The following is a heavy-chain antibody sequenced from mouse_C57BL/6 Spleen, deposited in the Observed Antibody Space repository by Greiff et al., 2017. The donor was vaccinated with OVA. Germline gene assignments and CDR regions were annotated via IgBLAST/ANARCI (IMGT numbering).Heavy chain of an antibody. Sequence: QVQLQQPGAELVKPGASVKMSCKASGYTFTSYWITWVKQRPGQGLEWIGDIYPGSGSTNYNEKFKSKATLTVDTSSRTAYMQLSSLTSEDSAVYNCARSGYDSSYYFDYWGQGTTLTVSS. CDR1: GYTFTSYW. CDR2: IYPGSGST. CDR3: ARSGYDSSYYFDY. J-gene: IGHJ2*01. D-gene: IGHD2-4*01. V-gene: IGHV1-55*01.